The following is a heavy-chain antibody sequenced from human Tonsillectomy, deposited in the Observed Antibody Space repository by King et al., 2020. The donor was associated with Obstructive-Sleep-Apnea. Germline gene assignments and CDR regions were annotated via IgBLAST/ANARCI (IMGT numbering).Heavy chain of an antibody. Sequence: VQLVESGGGLVQPGGSLRLSCAASGFTFSRYWMHWVRQAPGKGLVWGARINCDGSTRAYPDSVKGRCTISRDNAKSTLHLQMNSLRVDDAAVYFCAKAGPDASPPTHYWGRGVLVSVSS. D-gene: IGHD2-8*02. CDR2: INCDGSTR. J-gene: IGHJ4*02. CDR3: AKAGPDASPPTHY. V-gene: IGHV3-74*01. CDR1: GFTFSRYW.